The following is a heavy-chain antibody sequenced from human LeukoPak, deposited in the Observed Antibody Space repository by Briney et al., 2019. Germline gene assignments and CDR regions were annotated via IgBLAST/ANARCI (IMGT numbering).Heavy chain of an antibody. D-gene: IGHD6-19*01. CDR3: ASMYSSGWQADY. V-gene: IGHV4-59*01. Sequence: SETLSLTCTVSGGSISSYYWSWIRQPPGKGLEWIGYIYYSGSTNYNPSLKSRVTISVDTSKNQFSLKLSSVTAADTAVYYCASMYSSGWQADYWGQGTLVTVSS. J-gene: IGHJ4*02. CDR2: IYYSGST. CDR1: GGSISSYY.